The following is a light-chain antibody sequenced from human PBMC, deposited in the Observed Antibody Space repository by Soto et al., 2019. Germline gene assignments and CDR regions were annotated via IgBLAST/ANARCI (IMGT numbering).Light chain of an antibody. J-gene: IGKJ1*01. CDR3: QHYNSYSEA. CDR1: QSVSNN. CDR2: GAS. V-gene: IGKV3-15*01. Sequence: EILLTQSPCPLSLSPGEKATPSCRASQSVSNNYLAWYQQKPGQAPSLLIYGASTRATGTPARFSGSGSGTEFTLTISSLQPDDFATYYCQHYNSYSEAFGQGTKVDIK.